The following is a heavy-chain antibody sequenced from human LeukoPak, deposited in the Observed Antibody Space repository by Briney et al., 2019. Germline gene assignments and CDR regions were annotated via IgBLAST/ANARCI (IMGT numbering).Heavy chain of an antibody. J-gene: IGHJ4*02. CDR2: ISGSGGST. Sequence: GGSLRLSRAASGFTFSSYAMSWVRQAPGKGLEWVSAISGSGGSTYYADSVKGRFTISRDNSKNTLYLQMNSLRAEDTAVYYCAKDPRYCSGGSCYSDFDYWGQGTLVTVSS. D-gene: IGHD2-15*01. CDR1: GFTFSSYA. V-gene: IGHV3-23*01. CDR3: AKDPRYCSGGSCYSDFDY.